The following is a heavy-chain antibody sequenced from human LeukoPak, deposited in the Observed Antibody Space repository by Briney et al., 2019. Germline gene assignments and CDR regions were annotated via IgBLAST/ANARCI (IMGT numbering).Heavy chain of an antibody. J-gene: IGHJ6*02. CDR2: IYYSGST. CDR3: ARALAAPNAMDD. CDR1: GGSISSYH. V-gene: IGHV4-59*01. Sequence: SETPSPSRTVSGGSISSYHWGWIWQPPGKGLEWIGYIYYSGSTNYNPSLKSRVTISVDTSKNQFSLKLSSVTAADTAVYYCARALAAPNAMDDWGQGTTVTVSS.